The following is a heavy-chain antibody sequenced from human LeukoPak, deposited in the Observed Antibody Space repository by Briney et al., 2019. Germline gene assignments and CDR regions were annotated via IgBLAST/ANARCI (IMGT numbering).Heavy chain of an antibody. J-gene: IGHJ5*02. CDR3: ARGRGGSYFGT. CDR1: GGSFSGYY. V-gene: IGHV4-34*01. D-gene: IGHD1-26*01. Sequence: PSETLSLTCAVYGGSFSGYYWSWIRQPPGKGLEWIGEINHSGSTNYNPSLKSRVTISVDTSKNQFSLELSSVTAADTAVYYCARGRGGSYFGTWGQGTLVTVSS. CDR2: INHSGST.